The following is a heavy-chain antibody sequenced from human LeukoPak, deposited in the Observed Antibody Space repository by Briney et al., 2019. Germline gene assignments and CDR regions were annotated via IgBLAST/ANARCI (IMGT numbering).Heavy chain of an antibody. V-gene: IGHV4-34*01. Sequence: PSETLSLTCAVYGGSNSGYYWSLIRQPPGKGLEWIGEINHSGSTNYNPSLKSRVTISVDTSKNQFSLKLSSVTAADTAVYYCARGLRMRGTWSLWFDPWGQGTLVTVSP. CDR3: ARGLRMRGTWSLWFDP. CDR1: GGSNSGYY. CDR2: INHSGST. J-gene: IGHJ5*02. D-gene: IGHD1-26*01.